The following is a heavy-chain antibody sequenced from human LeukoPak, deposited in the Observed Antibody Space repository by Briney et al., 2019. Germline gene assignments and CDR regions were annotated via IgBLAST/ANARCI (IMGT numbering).Heavy chain of an antibody. CDR1: GFTFDDYG. CDR2: INWNGGST. V-gene: IGHV3-20*04. J-gene: IGHJ6*03. D-gene: IGHD1-26*01. Sequence: GGSLRLSCAASGFTFDDYGMSWVRQAPGKGLEWVSGINWNGGSTGYADSVKGRFTISRDNAKNSLYLQVNSLRAEDTALYYCARVPRGSYSYYFYMDVWGKGTTVTVSS. CDR3: ARVPRGSYSYYFYMDV.